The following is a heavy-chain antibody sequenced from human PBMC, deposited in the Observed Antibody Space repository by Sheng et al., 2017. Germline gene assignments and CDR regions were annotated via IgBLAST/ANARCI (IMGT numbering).Heavy chain of an antibody. J-gene: IGHJ6*02. D-gene: IGHD2-2*01. CDR1: GYTFTSYG. CDR2: ISAYNGNT. V-gene: IGHV1-18*01. Sequence: GAEVKKPGASVKVSCKASGYTFTSYGISWVRQAPGQGLEWMGWISAYNGNTNYAQKLQGRVTMTTDTSTSTAYMELRSLRSDDTAVYYCARRVGARCSSTSCLRYYYYYGMDVWGQGTTVTVSS. CDR3: ARRVGARCSSTSCLRYYYYYGMDV.